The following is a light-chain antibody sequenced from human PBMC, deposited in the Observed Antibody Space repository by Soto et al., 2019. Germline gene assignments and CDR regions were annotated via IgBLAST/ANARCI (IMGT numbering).Light chain of an antibody. CDR3: QQANSLPPLT. V-gene: IGKV1-12*01. Sequence: ILVTQSPYSVSASVGDRVTITCRASQPISNWLAWYQQKPGKAPKLLIYAASSLQSGVPSRFSGSGSGTHFTLTISSLQPEDFATYYCQQANSLPPLTFGGGTTVEIK. CDR2: AAS. CDR1: QPISNW. J-gene: IGKJ4*01.